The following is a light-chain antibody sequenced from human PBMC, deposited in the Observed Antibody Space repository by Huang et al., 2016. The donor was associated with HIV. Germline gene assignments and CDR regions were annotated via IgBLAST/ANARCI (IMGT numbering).Light chain of an antibody. Sequence: DIQMTQSPSSLSASVGDRVTITCRASQVIGNSLTWYQQKPEKAPRLLLYATSRLESGVPSRFSGSGSGTHYTLTISNLQPEDIASYYCQQYHGIPWTFGQGTKVEIK. CDR3: QQYHGIPWT. V-gene: IGKV1-NL1*01. CDR1: QVIGNS. J-gene: IGKJ1*01. CDR2: ATS.